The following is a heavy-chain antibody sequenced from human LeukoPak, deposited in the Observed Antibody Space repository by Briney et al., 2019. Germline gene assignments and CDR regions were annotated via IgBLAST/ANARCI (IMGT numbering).Heavy chain of an antibody. CDR3: AKYQAGTWTSYDSSDI. V-gene: IGHV3-21*01. Sequence: GVSLRLSCTASGFSFSSPGMNWVRQAPGKGLEWVSSINGESTFKVYADSVKGRFTISRVNAKNSLYLQMDSLRAEDTAVYYCAKYQAGTWTSYDSSDIWGQGTLVTVSS. J-gene: IGHJ3*02. D-gene: IGHD2-2*01. CDR1: GFSFSSPG. CDR2: INGESTFK.